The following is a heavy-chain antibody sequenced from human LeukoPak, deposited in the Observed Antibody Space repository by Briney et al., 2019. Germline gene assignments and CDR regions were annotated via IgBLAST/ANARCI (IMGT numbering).Heavy chain of an antibody. J-gene: IGHJ4*02. CDR1: GYTFTNYA. V-gene: IGHV1-18*01. CDR3: ARVGAYGILTGYLYYFDY. D-gene: IGHD3-9*01. Sequence: ASVKVSCKASGYTFTNYAISWVRQAPGQGLHWVGWISAYSGDTNYAQNLQGRVTMTTDTSTSTVYMELRSLRSDDTAVYYRARVGAYGILTGYLYYFDYWGQGTLVTVSS. CDR2: ISAYSGDT.